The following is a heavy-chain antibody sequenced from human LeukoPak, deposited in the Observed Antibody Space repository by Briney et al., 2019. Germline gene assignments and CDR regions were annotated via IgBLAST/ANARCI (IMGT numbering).Heavy chain of an antibody. CDR3: AKERANTDDYYGMDV. J-gene: IGHJ6*02. V-gene: IGHV3-23*01. Sequence: GGSLRLSCAASGFTFSRRWMSWVRQAPGKGLEWVSAISGSGGSTYYADSVKGRFTISRDNSKNTLYLQMNSLRAEDTAVYYCAKERANTDDYYGMDVWGQGTTVTVSS. CDR1: GFTFSRRW. CDR2: ISGSGGST.